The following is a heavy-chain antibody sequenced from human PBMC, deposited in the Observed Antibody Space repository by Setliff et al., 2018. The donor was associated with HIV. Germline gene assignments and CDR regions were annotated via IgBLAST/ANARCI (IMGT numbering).Heavy chain of an antibody. CDR3: ATGGTFCGSTPCFDS. V-gene: IGHV1-69*13. CDR1: GGTFGTYG. Sequence: SVKVSCKAPGGTFGTYGLGWVRQAPGQRLEWMGGITPIFGTPHYAQKFQGKVTISADDSTSAAYLELTNLISDDTAIYYCATGGTFCGSTPCFDSWGQGTLVTVSS. D-gene: IGHD2-2*01. CDR2: ITPIFGTP. J-gene: IGHJ4*02.